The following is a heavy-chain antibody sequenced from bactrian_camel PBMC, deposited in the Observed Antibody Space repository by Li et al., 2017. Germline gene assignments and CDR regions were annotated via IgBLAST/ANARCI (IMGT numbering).Heavy chain of an antibody. D-gene: IGHD2*01. V-gene: IGHV3S1*01. CDR2: INSAGGST. Sequence: HVQLVESGGDLVQPGGSLRLSCAAGDIFSSYWMYWVRQAPGKGLEWVSGINSAGGSTYYAESVKGRFTISRDNAKNTMYLRMNSLKPEDTAMYSCAAVRLGLLCDLRDSNPDYWGQGTQVTVS. CDR1: GDIFSSYW. CDR3: AAVRLGLLCDLRDSNPDY. J-gene: IGHJ4*01.